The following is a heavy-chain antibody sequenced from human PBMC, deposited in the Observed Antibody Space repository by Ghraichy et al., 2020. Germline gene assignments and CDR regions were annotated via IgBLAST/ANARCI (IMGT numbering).Heavy chain of an antibody. D-gene: IGHD2-21*02. CDR2: VSPKSGGT. J-gene: IGHJ4*02. Sequence: ASVKVSCKTSGFTFSDYYMHWVRQAPGQGLEWMGWVSPKSGGTNYAPKFQGRVTMTRDTSITAIYNELNKLTSDDTAVYYCAREDLLTQVFYFWGQGALVTVSS. CDR1: GFTFSDYY. CDR3: AREDLLTQVFYF. V-gene: IGHV1-2*02.